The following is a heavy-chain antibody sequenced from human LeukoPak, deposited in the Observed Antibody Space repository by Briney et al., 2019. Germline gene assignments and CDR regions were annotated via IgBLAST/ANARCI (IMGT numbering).Heavy chain of an antibody. Sequence: GGSLRLSCAASGFTFSSYGMHWVRQAPGKGLEWVAVISYDGSNKYYADSVKGRFTISRDNSKNTLYLQMNSLRAEDMAVYYCAKAKETAAAGRVIDPWGQGTLVTVSS. CDR2: ISYDGSNK. V-gene: IGHV3-30*18. CDR1: GFTFSSYG. J-gene: IGHJ5*02. D-gene: IGHD6-13*01. CDR3: AKAKETAAAGRVIDP.